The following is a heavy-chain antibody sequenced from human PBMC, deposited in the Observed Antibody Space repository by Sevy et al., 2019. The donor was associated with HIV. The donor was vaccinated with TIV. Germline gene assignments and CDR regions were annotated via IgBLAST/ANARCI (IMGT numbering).Heavy chain of an antibody. J-gene: IGHJ3*02. D-gene: IGHD3-22*01. Sequence: GGSLRLSCAASGFSVSDTYMSWVRQAPGKGLEWVSVIYSGDKTYHADSVKGRFTISRDSSKNTIYIQLNSLRTEDTAVNYCARLNEYYYDDDGYYTTGNAFDIWGQGTMVTVSS. V-gene: IGHV3-53*01. CDR2: IYSGDKT. CDR3: ARLNEYYYDDDGYYTTGNAFDI. CDR1: GFSVSDTY.